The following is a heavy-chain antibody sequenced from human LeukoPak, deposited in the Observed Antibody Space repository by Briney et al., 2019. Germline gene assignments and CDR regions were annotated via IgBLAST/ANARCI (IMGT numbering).Heavy chain of an antibody. CDR3: ARDWAYGDSGRGYFDY. V-gene: IGHV1-18*01. J-gene: IGHJ4*02. CDR2: ISAYNGNT. D-gene: IGHD4-17*01. Sequence: GASVKVSCKASGYTFTSYGISWVGQAPGQGLEWMGWISAYNGNTNYAQKLQGRVTMTTDTSTSTAYMELRSLRSDDTAVYYCARDWAYGDSGRGYFDYWGQGTLVTVSS. CDR1: GYTFTSYG.